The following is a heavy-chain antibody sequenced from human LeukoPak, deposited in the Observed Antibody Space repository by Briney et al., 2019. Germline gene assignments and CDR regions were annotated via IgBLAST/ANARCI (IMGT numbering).Heavy chain of an antibody. D-gene: IGHD5-18*01. J-gene: IGHJ5*02. Sequence: GASVTVSCKASGYTFTGYYMHWVRQAPGPGLEWMGWINPNSGGTNYAQKFQGRVTMTRDTSISTAYMELSRLRSDDTAEYYCARDIVMVTYWFDPWGQGTLVTVSS. CDR3: ARDIVMVTYWFDP. CDR2: INPNSGGT. V-gene: IGHV1-2*02. CDR1: GYTFTGYY.